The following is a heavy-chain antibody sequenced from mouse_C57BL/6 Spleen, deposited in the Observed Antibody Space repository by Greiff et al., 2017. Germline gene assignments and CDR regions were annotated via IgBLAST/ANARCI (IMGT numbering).Heavy chain of an antibody. V-gene: IGHV1-81*01. D-gene: IGHD5-1*01. CDR3: ASRGVEYAGAY. CDR1: GYTFTSYG. CDR2: IYPRSGIT. Sequence: QVQLQQSGAELARPGASVKLSCKASGYTFTSYGISWVKQRTGQGLEWIGEIYPRSGITYYNQKFKGQATLTADKSSSTAYMELRSLTSEDSAVYYCASRGVEYAGAYWGQGTLVTVSA. J-gene: IGHJ3*01.